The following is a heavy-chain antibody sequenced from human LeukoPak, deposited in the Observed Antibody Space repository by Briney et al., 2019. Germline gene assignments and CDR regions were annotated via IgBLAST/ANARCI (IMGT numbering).Heavy chain of an antibody. CDR3: ARVGRYRGDYFDY. D-gene: IGHD6-19*01. J-gene: IGHJ4*02. CDR1: GGSISSYY. V-gene: IGHV4-59*01. Sequence: SETLSFTCTVSGGSISSYYWSWIRQPPGKGLEWIGYIYYSGSTNYNPSLKNRVTISVDTSKNQFSLKLSSVTAADTAVYYCARVGRYRGDYFDYWGQGTLVTVSS. CDR2: IYYSGST.